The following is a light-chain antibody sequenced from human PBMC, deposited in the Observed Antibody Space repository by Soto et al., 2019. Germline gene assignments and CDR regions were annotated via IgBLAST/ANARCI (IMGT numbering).Light chain of an antibody. CDR3: QQANSFPPT. Sequence: EIVLTQSPATLSLSPGKRVTLSCRASQSVSSYLAWYQQKLGQAPRLLIYDASNRATGIPARFSGSGSGTDFTLTISSLQPEDFATYYCQQANSFPPTFGQGTKVEIK. J-gene: IGKJ1*01. CDR1: QSVSSY. CDR2: DAS. V-gene: IGKV3-11*01.